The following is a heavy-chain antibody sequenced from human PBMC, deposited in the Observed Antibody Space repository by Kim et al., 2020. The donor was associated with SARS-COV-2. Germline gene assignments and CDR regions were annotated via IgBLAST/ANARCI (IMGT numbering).Heavy chain of an antibody. J-gene: IGHJ4*02. D-gene: IGHD1-26*01. CDR2: IYYSGST. CDR3: ARGDRGWELQWDY. Sequence: SETLSLTCTVSGGSVSSGSYYWSWIRQPPGKGLEWIGYIYYSGSTNYNPSLKSRVTISVDTSKNQFSLKLSSVTAADTAVYYCARGDRGWELQWDYWGQGTLVTVSS. CDR1: GGSVSSGSYY. V-gene: IGHV4-61*01.